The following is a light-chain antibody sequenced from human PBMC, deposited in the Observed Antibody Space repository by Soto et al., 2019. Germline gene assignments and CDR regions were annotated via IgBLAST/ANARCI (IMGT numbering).Light chain of an antibody. CDR1: SSNTGSNT. CDR2: SNN. CDR3: AAWDDSLNGPV. Sequence: QAVVTQPPSASGTPGQRVTISCSGSSSNTGSNTVNWYQQRPGTAPKLLIYSNNQRPSGVPDRFSGSKSGTSASLAISGLQSEDEADYYCAAWDDSLNGPVFGGGTKLTVL. V-gene: IGLV1-44*01. J-gene: IGLJ3*02.